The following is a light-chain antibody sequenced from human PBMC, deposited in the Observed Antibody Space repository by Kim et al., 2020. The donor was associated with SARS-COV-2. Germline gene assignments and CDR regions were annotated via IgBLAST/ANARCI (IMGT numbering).Light chain of an antibody. Sequence: SSLSASVGDRVTITCQASQDISNYLNWYQQKPGKAPKLLIYDASNFETGVPSRFSGSGSGTDFTFTISSLQPEDIATYYCQQYEGSFGQGTKLEI. CDR3: QQYEGS. CDR1: QDISNY. J-gene: IGKJ2*03. CDR2: DAS. V-gene: IGKV1-33*01.